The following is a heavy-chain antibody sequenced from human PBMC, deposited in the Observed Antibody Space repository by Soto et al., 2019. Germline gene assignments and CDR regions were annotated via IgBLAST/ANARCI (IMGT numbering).Heavy chain of an antibody. CDR1: GASISNAY. Sequence: QVQLQESGPGLVKPSETLSLTCTVSGASISNAYWSWIRQAAGKRLEWIGRIHSSGTFNYNPSLKSRVSISRDMFKNQISLKLSSVTAADTAVYYCARDNIVSKGYGMDVWGQGTTVTVSS. J-gene: IGHJ6*02. D-gene: IGHD5-12*01. V-gene: IGHV4-4*07. CDR3: ARDNIVSKGYGMDV. CDR2: IHSSGTF.